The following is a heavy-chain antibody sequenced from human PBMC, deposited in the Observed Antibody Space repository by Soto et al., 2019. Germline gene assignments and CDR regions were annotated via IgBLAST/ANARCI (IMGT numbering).Heavy chain of an antibody. CDR2: IWYDGSNK. CDR3: ARVRAPYYYDSSGYLLQSLGY. J-gene: IGHJ4*02. D-gene: IGHD3-22*01. CDR1: GFTFSSYG. V-gene: IGHV3-33*01. Sequence: GGSLRLSCAASGFTFSSYGMHWVRQAPGKGLEWVAVIWYDGSNKYYADSVKGRFTISRDNSQNTLYLQMNSMRAEDTAVSYCARVRAPYYYDSSGYLLQSLGYWGQGTLVTVSS.